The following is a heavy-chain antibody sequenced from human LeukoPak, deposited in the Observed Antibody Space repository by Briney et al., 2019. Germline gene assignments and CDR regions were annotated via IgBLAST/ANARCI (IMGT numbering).Heavy chain of an antibody. J-gene: IGHJ4*02. Sequence: ETLSLTCTVSGGSISSYYWSWVRQAPGKGLEWVSAISGSGGSTYYADSVKGRFTISRDNSKNTLYLQMNSLRAEDTAVYYCAKDKGQSGWPVFDYWGQGTLVTVSS. V-gene: IGHV3-23*01. CDR3: AKDKGQSGWPVFDY. D-gene: IGHD6-19*01. CDR1: GGSISSYY. CDR2: ISGSGGST.